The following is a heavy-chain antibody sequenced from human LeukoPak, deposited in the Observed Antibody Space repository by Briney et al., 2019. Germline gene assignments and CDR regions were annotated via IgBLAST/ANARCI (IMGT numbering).Heavy chain of an antibody. J-gene: IGHJ5*01. CDR2: VNPNSGDT. CDR3: ALLFSSNWYRFDS. Sequence: ASVKVSCKASGYTFTDYYIHWVRQAPGQGLEWMGWVNPNSGDTNHAHKFQGRVTMTSDTSISTAYMDLNRVRSDDTAVYYCALLFSSNWYRFDSWDQGTLVTVSS. CDR1: GYTFTDYY. D-gene: IGHD6-13*01. V-gene: IGHV1-2*02.